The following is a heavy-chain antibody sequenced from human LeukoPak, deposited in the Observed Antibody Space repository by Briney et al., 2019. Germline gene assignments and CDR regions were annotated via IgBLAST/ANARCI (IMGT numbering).Heavy chain of an antibody. V-gene: IGHV3-23*01. CDR2: ISDDGGGT. Sequence: GGSLRLSCAASGFTFSDYAMSWVRQAPGQGLEWVSTISDDGGGTYYADSVKGRFTISRDNSKNTLFLQINSLRAEDSAVYYCATDRERDPSVYYLVGGQGTLITVSS. CDR1: GFTFSDYA. CDR3: ATDRERDPSVYYLV. D-gene: IGHD3-22*01. J-gene: IGHJ4*02.